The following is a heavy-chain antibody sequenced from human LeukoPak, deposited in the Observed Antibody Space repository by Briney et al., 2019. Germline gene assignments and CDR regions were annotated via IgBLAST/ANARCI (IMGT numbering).Heavy chain of an antibody. CDR3: TTDATMIVVVISGGTDY. V-gene: IGHV3-15*01. CDR2: IKSKTDGGTT. D-gene: IGHD3-22*01. Sequence: GGSLRLSCAASGFTFNNAWMSWVRQAPGKGLGWVGRIKSKTDGGTTDYAAPVKGRFTISRDDSKNTLYLQMNSLKTEDTAVYYCTTDATMIVVVISGGTDYWGQGTLVTVSS. J-gene: IGHJ4*02. CDR1: GFTFNNAW.